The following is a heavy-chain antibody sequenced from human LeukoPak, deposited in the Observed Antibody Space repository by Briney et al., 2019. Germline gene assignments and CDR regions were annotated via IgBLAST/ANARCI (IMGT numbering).Heavy chain of an antibody. Sequence: GGSLRLSCAASGFTFSYYSMNWVRKAPGKGLEWVSYITSSSSTIYYADSVKGRFTISRDNAKNSPYLQMNSLRADDTAIYYCAKSCNSGNCYYNYWGQGTLVTVSS. D-gene: IGHD2/OR15-2a*01. CDR3: AKSCNSGNCYYNY. CDR1: GFTFSYYS. V-gene: IGHV3-48*01. CDR2: ITSSSSTI. J-gene: IGHJ4*02.